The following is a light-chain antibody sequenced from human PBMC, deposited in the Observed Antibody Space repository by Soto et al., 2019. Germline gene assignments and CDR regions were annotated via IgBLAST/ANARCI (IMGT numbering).Light chain of an antibody. Sequence: EIVMTQSPATLSASPGETVTLSCRASQSVISDLAWYQQKSGQSPRLLIYGASTRATGIPARISGSGFGTEFTLTISSLQPEDFAVYFCRQYNDWPRTFGQGTRVDIK. CDR2: GAS. J-gene: IGKJ1*01. CDR3: RQYNDWPRT. CDR1: QSVISD. V-gene: IGKV3-15*01.